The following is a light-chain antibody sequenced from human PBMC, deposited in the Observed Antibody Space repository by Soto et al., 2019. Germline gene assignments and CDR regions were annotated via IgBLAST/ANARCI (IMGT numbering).Light chain of an antibody. J-gene: IGKJ3*01. CDR1: QSVSSN. CDR2: STS. CDR3: HKSGISPLN. Sequence: EIVMTQSPATLSLSPVEIATLSCRASQSVSSNLAWYQQKPGQAPRLLISSTSHRATGIPDRFSGSGSGTDFTLTISRLDPEDFAVYYCHKSGISPLNFGTGNKGDIK. V-gene: IGKV3-20*01.